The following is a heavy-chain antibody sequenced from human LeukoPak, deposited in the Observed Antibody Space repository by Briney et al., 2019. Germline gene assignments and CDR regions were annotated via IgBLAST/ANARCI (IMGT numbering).Heavy chain of an antibody. V-gene: IGHV3-30*18. Sequence: PGGSLRLSCAASGFTFSSYGMHWVRQAPGKGLEWVAVISYDGSNKYYADSVKGRFTISRDNSKNTLYLQMNSLRAEDTAVYYCGKDLRITMVRGVMDVWGKGTTVTVSS. CDR3: GKDLRITMVRGVMDV. J-gene: IGHJ6*04. CDR1: GFTFSSYG. D-gene: IGHD3-10*01. CDR2: ISYDGSNK.